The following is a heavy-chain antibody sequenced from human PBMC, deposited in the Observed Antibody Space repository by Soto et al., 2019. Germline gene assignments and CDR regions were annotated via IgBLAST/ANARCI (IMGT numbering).Heavy chain of an antibody. V-gene: IGHV3-33*08. CDR1: GFTFSSYG. CDR3: AREMGEDSSSWYAFDI. J-gene: IGHJ3*02. Sequence: GGSLRLSCAASGFTFSSYGMHWVRQAPGKGLEWVAVIWYDGSNKYYADSVKGRFTISRDNSKNTLYLQMNSLRAEDTAVYYCAREMGEDSSSWYAFDIWGRGTMVTVSS. D-gene: IGHD6-13*01. CDR2: IWYDGSNK.